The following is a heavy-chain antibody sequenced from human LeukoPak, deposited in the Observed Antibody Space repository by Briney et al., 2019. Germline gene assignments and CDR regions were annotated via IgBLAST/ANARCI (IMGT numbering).Heavy chain of an antibody. V-gene: IGHV1-2*04. CDR2: INPNSGGT. CDR1: GYTFTGYY. CDR3: ARGRYYDILTGYYNPWYFDY. Sequence: GASVKVSCKASGYTFTGYYMHWVRQAPGQGLEWMGWINPNSGGTNYAQKFQGWVTMTRDTSISTAYMELSRLRSDDTAVYYCARGRYYDILTGYYNPWYFDYWGQGTLVTVSS. J-gene: IGHJ4*02. D-gene: IGHD3-9*01.